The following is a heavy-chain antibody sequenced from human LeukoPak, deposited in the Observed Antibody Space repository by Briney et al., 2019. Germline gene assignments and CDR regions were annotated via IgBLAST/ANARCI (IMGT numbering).Heavy chain of an antibody. J-gene: IGHJ4*02. CDR1: GFTFDDYA. V-gene: IGHV3-9*01. Sequence: SLRLSCAASGFTFDDYAMHWVRQAPGKGLEWVSGISWNSGSIGYADSVKGRFTISRDNAKNSLYLQMNSLRAEDTALYYCAKSFRRYYFDYWGQGTLVTVSS. CDR3: AKSFRRYYFDY. D-gene: IGHD3-16*01. CDR2: ISWNSGSI.